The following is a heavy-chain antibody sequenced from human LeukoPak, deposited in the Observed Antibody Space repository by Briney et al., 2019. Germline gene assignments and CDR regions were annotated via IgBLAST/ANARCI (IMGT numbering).Heavy chain of an antibody. Sequence: SETLSLTCTVSGGSISSGSYYWNWIRQPAGKGLEWIGRIYTSGSTNYNPFRKSRVTISVDTSKNQFSLKLSSVTAADTAVYYCARASGYSSGWYWFDPWGQGTLVTVSS. V-gene: IGHV4-61*02. CDR3: ARASGYSSGWYWFDP. CDR1: GGSISSGSYY. D-gene: IGHD6-19*01. J-gene: IGHJ5*02. CDR2: IYTSGST.